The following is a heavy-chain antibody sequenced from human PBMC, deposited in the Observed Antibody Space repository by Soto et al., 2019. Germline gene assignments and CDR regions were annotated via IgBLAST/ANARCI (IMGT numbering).Heavy chain of an antibody. D-gene: IGHD2-2*01. CDR1: GFTFSSYS. CDR2: ISSSSSYI. V-gene: IGHV3-21*01. Sequence: GGSLRLSCAASGFTFSSYSMNWVRQAPGKGLEWVSSISSSSSYIYYADSVKGRFTISRDNAKNSLYLQMNSLRAEDTAVYYCARDPLVPAAILHAFDIWGQGTMVTVSS. J-gene: IGHJ3*02. CDR3: ARDPLVPAAILHAFDI.